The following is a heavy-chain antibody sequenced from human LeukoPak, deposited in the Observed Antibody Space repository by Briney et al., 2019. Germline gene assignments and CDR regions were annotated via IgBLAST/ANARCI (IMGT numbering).Heavy chain of an antibody. Sequence: GGSLRLSCAASGFTCSDSWMSWVRQAPGKGLEWVANMNQDGSAKGYVDSVKGRFTIPRDNARNSLYLQMSSLRPEDTAVYYCATYTHWVAGDVWGQGTTVTVSS. CDR2: MNQDGSAK. V-gene: IGHV3-7*01. J-gene: IGHJ6*02. CDR3: ATYTHWVAGDV. D-gene: IGHD3-16*01. CDR1: GFTCSDSW.